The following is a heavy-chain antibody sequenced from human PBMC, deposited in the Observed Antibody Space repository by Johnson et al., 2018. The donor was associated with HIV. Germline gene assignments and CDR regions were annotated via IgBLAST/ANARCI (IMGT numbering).Heavy chain of an antibody. CDR3: AREGVPAAFDI. Sequence: VQLVESGGGLVKPGGSLRLSCAASGFTFSDYYMSWIRQAPGKGLEWVSRINSDGSSTSYADSVKGRFTISRDNAKNTLYLQMNSLRAEDTAVYYCAREGVPAAFDIWGQGTMVTVSS. J-gene: IGHJ3*02. CDR2: INSDGSST. CDR1: GFTFSDYY. V-gene: IGHV3-74*01. D-gene: IGHD3-10*01.